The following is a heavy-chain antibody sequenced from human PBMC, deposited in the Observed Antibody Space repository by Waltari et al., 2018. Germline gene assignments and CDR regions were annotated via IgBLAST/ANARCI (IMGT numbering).Heavy chain of an antibody. Sequence: EVQLVQSGAEVKKPGATVKISCKASGYTFTDYYMHWVQQAPGKGLEWMGRVDPEDGETIYAEKFQGRVTITADTSTDTAYMELSSLRSEDTAVYYCATDIITMVRGVFENWGQGTLVTVSS. J-gene: IGHJ4*02. CDR1: GYTFTDYY. V-gene: IGHV1-69-2*01. D-gene: IGHD3-10*01. CDR3: ATDIITMVRGVFEN. CDR2: VDPEDGET.